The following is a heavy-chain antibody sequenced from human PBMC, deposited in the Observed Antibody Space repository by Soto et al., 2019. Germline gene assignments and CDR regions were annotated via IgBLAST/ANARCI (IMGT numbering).Heavy chain of an antibody. J-gene: IGHJ4*02. D-gene: IGHD6-19*01. CDR3: TKLRLGPTYYFDH. V-gene: IGHV3-23*01. CDR2: ISGSGGST. Sequence: PGGSLRLSCAASGFTFSSYAMSWVRQAPGKGLEWVSAISGSGGSTNYADSVKGRVTISRDNSKNTLYLQMNSLRAEDTAVYYCTKLRLGPTYYFDHWGQGTLVTVSS. CDR1: GFTFSSYA.